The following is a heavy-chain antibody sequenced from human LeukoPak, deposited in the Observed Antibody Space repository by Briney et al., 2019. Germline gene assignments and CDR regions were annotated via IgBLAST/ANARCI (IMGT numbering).Heavy chain of an antibody. CDR3: ARDEIAAAGFDY. J-gene: IGHJ4*02. V-gene: IGHV1-46*01. CDR1: GYAFTSYY. D-gene: IGHD6-13*01. CDR2: INPSGGST. Sequence: GASVKVSCKASGYAFTSYYMHWVRQAPGQGLEWMGIINPSGGSTSYAQKFQGRVTMTRDTSTSTVYMELSSLRSEDTAVYYCARDEIAAAGFDYWGQGTLVTVSS.